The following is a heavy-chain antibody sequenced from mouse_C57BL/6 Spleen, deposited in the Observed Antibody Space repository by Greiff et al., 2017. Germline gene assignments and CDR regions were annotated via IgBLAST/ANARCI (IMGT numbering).Heavy chain of an antibody. D-gene: IGHD2-4*01. CDR2: INPSTGGT. V-gene: IGHV1-42*01. J-gene: IGHJ2*01. Sequence: VQLQQPGPELVKPGASVKISCKASGYSFTGYYMNWVKQSPEKSLEWIGEINPSTGGTTYNKKFKAKATLTVDKSSSTAYMQLKSLTSEDSAVYDCAGIITTGDYWGQGTTLTVSS. CDR1: GYSFTGYY. CDR3: AGIITTGDY.